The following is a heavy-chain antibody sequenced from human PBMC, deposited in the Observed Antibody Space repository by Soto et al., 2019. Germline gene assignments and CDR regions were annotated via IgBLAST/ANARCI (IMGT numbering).Heavy chain of an antibody. Sequence: GGSLRLSCTASGFTFSDYAIAWVRQAPGKGLELVSIVSGSAKSKYYADSVKGRFTISRDNSRNTVHLEMSSLRVEDSALYYCAKEVTSCCFPGFDYWGQGTLVTVSS. CDR2: VSGSAKSK. J-gene: IGHJ4*02. CDR3: AKEVTSCCFPGFDY. CDR1: GFTFSDYA. V-gene: IGHV3-23*01. D-gene: IGHD2-2*01.